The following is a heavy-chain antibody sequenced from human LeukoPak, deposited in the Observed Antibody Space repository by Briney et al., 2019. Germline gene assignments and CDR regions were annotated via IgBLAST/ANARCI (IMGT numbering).Heavy chain of an antibody. CDR3: ARASRDYDFWSGTVDAFDI. D-gene: IGHD3-3*01. CDR2: IYYSGST. CDR1: GGSISSSSYY. J-gene: IGHJ3*02. Sequence: SEILSLTCTVSGGSISSSSYYWGWIRQPPGKGLEWIGSIYYSGSTYYNPSLKSRVTISVDTSKNQFSLKLSSVTAADTAVYYCARASRDYDFWSGTVDAFDIWGQGTMVTVFS. V-gene: IGHV4-39*07.